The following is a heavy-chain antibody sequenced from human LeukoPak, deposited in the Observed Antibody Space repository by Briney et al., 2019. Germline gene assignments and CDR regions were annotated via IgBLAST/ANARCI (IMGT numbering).Heavy chain of an antibody. Sequence: PGGSLRLSCAASGFTFSSYAMSWVRQAPGKGLEWVSAIRGSGGSTYYADSVKGRFTISRDNSKNTLYLQMNSLRAEDTGVYYCAKDHLVSYYDILTGYYYFDYWGQGTLVTVSS. D-gene: IGHD3-9*01. J-gene: IGHJ4*02. CDR2: IRGSGGST. V-gene: IGHV3-23*01. CDR1: GFTFSSYA. CDR3: AKDHLVSYYDILTGYYYFDY.